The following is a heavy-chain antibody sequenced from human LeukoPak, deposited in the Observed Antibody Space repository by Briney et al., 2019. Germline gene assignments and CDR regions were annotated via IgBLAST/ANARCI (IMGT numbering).Heavy chain of an antibody. J-gene: IGHJ4*02. D-gene: IGHD5-18*01. CDR1: GGSISSSSYY. Sequence: SETLSLTCTVSGGSISSSSYYWGWIRQPPGKGLEWIGSIYYSGSTYYNPSLKSRVTISVDTSKNQFSLKLSSVTAADTAVYYCARVGTAMTDYWGQGTLVTVSS. V-gene: IGHV4-39*07. CDR3: ARVGTAMTDY. CDR2: IYYSGST.